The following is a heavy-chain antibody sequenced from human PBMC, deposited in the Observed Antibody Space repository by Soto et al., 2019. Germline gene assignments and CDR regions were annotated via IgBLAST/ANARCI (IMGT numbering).Heavy chain of an antibody. CDR2: INHSGST. J-gene: IGHJ6*02. CDR1: GGSFSGYY. Sequence: SETLSLTCAVYGGSFSGYYWSWIRQPPGKGLEWIGEINHSGSTNYNPSLKSRVTISVDTSKNQFSLKLSSVTAADTAVYYCARERIWFGEFSYYYYGMDVWGQGTTVTVSS. CDR3: ARERIWFGEFSYYYYGMDV. D-gene: IGHD3-10*01. V-gene: IGHV4-34*01.